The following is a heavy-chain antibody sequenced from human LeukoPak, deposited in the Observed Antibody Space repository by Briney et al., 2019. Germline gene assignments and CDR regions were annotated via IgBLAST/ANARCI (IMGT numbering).Heavy chain of an antibody. V-gene: IGHV3-11*01. CDR2: IGHSASPI. CDR3: VRGPSDSSLPGP. Sequence: PGGSLRLSCAASGFTFSDYYMSWMRQAPGKGLEWVSYIGHSASPIYYADSVKGRFTISRDNAKTSLYLQMNSLRAEDTAMYYCVRGPSDSSLPGPWGQGTLVIVSS. J-gene: IGHJ5*02. D-gene: IGHD2-21*02. CDR1: GFTFSDYY.